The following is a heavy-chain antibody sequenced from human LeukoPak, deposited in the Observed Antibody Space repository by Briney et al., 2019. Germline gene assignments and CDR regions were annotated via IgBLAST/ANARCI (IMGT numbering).Heavy chain of an antibody. V-gene: IGHV4-39*01. CDR2: IYYSGST. D-gene: IGHD3-22*01. J-gene: IGHJ4*02. CDR3: ASVARDSSGYHYFDY. CDR1: GGSISSSNYY. Sequence: PSETLPLTCTVSGGSISSSNYYWGWIRQPPGKGLGWIGNIYYSGSTYYNPSLKSRVTISVDTSKNQFSLKLSSVTAADTAVYCCASVARDSSGYHYFDYWGQGTLVTVSS.